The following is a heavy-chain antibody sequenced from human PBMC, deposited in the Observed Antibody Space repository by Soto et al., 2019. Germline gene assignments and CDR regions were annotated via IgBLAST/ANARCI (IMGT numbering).Heavy chain of an antibody. CDR1: GGTFSSYA. Sequence: SVKVSCKASGGTFSSYAISWVRQAPGQGLEWMGGIIPIFGTANYAQKFQGRVTITADESTSTAYMELSSLRSEDTAVYYCARARRDYYDSSGYNGLLNYWGQGTPVTVSS. D-gene: IGHD3-22*01. J-gene: IGHJ4*02. CDR2: IIPIFGTA. V-gene: IGHV1-69*13. CDR3: ARARRDYYDSSGYNGLLNY.